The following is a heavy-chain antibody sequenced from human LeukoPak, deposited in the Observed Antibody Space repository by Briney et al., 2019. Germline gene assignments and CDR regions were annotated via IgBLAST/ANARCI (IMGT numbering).Heavy chain of an antibody. J-gene: IGHJ6*03. CDR3: ARSRDGGPYYYYYMDV. CDR1: GGTFSSYA. D-gene: IGHD4-23*01. V-gene: IGHV1-69*05. Sequence: GASVKVSCKASGGTFSSYAISWVRQAPGQGLEWMGGIIPIFGTANYAQKFQGRVTITTDESTSTAYMELSSLRSEDTAVYYCARSRDGGPYYYYYMDVWGKGTTVTVSS. CDR2: IIPIFGTA.